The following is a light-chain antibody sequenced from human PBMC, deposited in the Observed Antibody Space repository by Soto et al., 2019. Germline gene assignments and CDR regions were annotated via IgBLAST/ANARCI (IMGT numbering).Light chain of an antibody. CDR2: DVS. V-gene: IGLV2-11*01. CDR3: CAYAGSYTLV. CDR1: GSDVGAHKY. J-gene: IGLJ2*01. Sequence: QSVLTQPRSVSGSPGQSVTISCTGTGSDVGAHKYVSWYQQNPGKAPKLMIYDVSERPSGVPDRFSGSKSGNMASLTISGLQAEDEADYYCCAYAGSYTLVFGGGTKVTVL.